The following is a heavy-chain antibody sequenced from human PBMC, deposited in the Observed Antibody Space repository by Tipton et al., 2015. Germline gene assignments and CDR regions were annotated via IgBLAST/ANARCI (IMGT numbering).Heavy chain of an antibody. CDR2: IYSSATT. J-gene: IGHJ5*02. V-gene: IGHV4-59*01. D-gene: IGHD1-26*01. Sequence: TLSLTCTVSGGSISSYYWNWIRQSPGKGLEWIGYIYSSATTSYSSALRSRVTISVDTSKNQFSLNLRSVTSADTAVYYCARDRDVGATNYFDPWGQGTLVTVSS. CDR3: ARDRDVGATNYFDP. CDR1: GGSISSYY.